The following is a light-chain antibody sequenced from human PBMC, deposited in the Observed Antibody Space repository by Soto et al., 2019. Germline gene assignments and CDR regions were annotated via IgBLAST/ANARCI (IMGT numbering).Light chain of an antibody. Sequence: EIQMTQSPSSLSASVGDRVTITCRASQAITNDLSWYQQKPGEPPKRLIYAASTLHSGVPSRFSGSGSGTEFTLTISSLQPEDFATYFCLQHNSYPRTFGQGTKVEIK. CDR1: QAITND. CDR2: AAS. J-gene: IGKJ1*01. V-gene: IGKV1-17*01. CDR3: LQHNSYPRT.